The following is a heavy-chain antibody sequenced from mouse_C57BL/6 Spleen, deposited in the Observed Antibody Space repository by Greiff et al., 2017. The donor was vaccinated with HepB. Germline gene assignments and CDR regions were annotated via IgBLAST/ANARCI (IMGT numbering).Heavy chain of an antibody. CDR2: IDPETGGT. D-gene: IGHD1-1*01. Sequence: QVQVQQSGAELVRPGASVTLSCKASGYTFTDYEMHWVKQTPVHGLEWIGAIDPETGGTAYNQKFKGKAILTADKSSSTAYMELRSLTSEDSAVYYCTRVDGSSYVYFDYWGQGTTLTVSS. CDR3: TRVDGSSYVYFDY. CDR1: GYTFTDYE. J-gene: IGHJ2*01. V-gene: IGHV1-15*01.